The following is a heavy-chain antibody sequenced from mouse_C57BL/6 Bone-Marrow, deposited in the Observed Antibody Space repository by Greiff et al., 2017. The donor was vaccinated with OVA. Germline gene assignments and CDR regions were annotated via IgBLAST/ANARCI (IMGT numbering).Heavy chain of an antibody. J-gene: IGHJ4*01. CDR2: ISNGGGST. CDR1: GFTFSDYY. CDR3: ARHDYYGDYYAMDY. V-gene: IGHV5-12*01. D-gene: IGHD1-1*01. Sequence: EVMLVESGGGLVQPGGSLKLSCAASGFTFSDYYMYWVRQTPEKRLEWVAYISNGGGSTYYPDTVKGRFTISRDNAKNTLYLQMSRLKSEDTAMYYCARHDYYGDYYAMDYWGQGTSVTVSS.